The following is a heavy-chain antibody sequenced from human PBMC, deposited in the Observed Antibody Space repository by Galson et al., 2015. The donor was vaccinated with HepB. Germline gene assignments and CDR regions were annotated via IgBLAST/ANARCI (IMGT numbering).Heavy chain of an antibody. D-gene: IGHD6-13*01. CDR3: AKGKYSSSWYSS. CDR1: GFTFSSYA. Sequence: SLRLSCAASGFTFSSYAMSWVRQAPGKGLEWVSATGGSGDNTYYADSVKGRFTISRDNSKNTLYLQMNSLRVEDTAVYYCAKGKYSSSWYSSWGQGTLVTVSS. V-gene: IGHV3-23*01. J-gene: IGHJ5*02. CDR2: TGGSGDNT.